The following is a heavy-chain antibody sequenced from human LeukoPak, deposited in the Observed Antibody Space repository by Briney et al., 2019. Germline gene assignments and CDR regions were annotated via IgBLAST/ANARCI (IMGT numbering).Heavy chain of an antibody. CDR3: ARPRVTMVRGVIGPLDP. CDR2: IYYSGST. J-gene: IGHJ5*02. V-gene: IGHV4-39*01. Sequence: PSETLSLTCTVSGGSISSYYWGWIRQPPGKGLEWIGSIYYSGSTYYNPSLKSRVTISVDTSKNQFSLKLSSVTAADTAVYYCARPRVTMVRGVIGPLDPWGQGTLVTVSS. D-gene: IGHD3-10*01. CDR1: GGSISSYY.